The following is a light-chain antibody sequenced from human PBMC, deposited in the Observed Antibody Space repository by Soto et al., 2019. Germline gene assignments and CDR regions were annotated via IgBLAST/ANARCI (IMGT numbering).Light chain of an antibody. Sequence: EIVMTQSPATLSVSPGERATLSCRASQSVSSNLAWYQQEPGQAPRLLIYGASTRATGIPARFSGSGSGTEFTLTISSLQSEDFAVYYCQQYNNWGTFGQGTKVDIK. J-gene: IGKJ1*01. V-gene: IGKV3-15*01. CDR3: QQYNNWGT. CDR2: GAS. CDR1: QSVSSN.